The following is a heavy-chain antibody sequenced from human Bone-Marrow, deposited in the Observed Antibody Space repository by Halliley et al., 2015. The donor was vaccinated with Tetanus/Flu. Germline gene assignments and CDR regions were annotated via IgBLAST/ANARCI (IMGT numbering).Heavy chain of an antibody. V-gene: IGHV1-69*01. CDR2: IIPVHDVL. CDR1: GGTFGTDT. Sequence: QVQLVQSGAAVKKPGSSVKVSCKASGGTFGTDTISWVRQAPGQGLEWVGGIIPVHDVLNYGRKFQGRVTITADESTSTAHLEFTSLRFDDPALYYCATGDHFGMDVWGQGTTVIVSS. CDR3: ATGDHFGMDV. J-gene: IGHJ6*02.